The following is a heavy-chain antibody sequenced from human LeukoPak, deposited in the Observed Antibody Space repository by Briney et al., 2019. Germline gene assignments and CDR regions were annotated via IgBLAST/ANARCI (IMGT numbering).Heavy chain of an antibody. CDR2: ISSSGSTI. CDR3: ARDRYRYCSGGSCYDYYYYMDV. D-gene: IGHD2-15*01. CDR1: STYW. V-gene: IGHV3-48*04. J-gene: IGHJ6*03. Sequence: GGSLRLSCAAFSTYWMSWVRQAPGKGLEWVSYISSSGSTIYYADSVKGRFTISRDNAKNSLYLQMNSLRAEDTAVYYCARDRYRYCSGGSCYDYYYYMDVWGKGTTVTVSS.